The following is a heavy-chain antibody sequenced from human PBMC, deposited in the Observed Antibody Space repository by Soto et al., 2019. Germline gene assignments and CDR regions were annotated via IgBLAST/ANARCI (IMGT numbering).Heavy chain of an antibody. CDR2: ISGSGGST. CDR1: GFTFSSYA. J-gene: IGHJ4*02. CDR3: AKGDSSWYGILDDY. Sequence: EVQLLESGGGLVQPGGSLRLSCAASGFTFSSYAMSWVRQAPGKGLEWVSAISGSGGSTYYADSVKGRFTISRDKSKNTLYLQMNSLRAEDTAVYYCAKGDSSWYGILDDYWGQGTLVTVSS. V-gene: IGHV3-23*01. D-gene: IGHD6-13*01.